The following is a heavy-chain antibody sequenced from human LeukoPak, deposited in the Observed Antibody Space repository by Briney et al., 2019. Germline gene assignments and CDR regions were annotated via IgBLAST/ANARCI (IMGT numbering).Heavy chain of an antibody. D-gene: IGHD3-16*01. CDR3: ARGGCLDV. J-gene: IGHJ6*02. CDR2: INHNGNAN. V-gene: IGHV3-7*03. Sequence: SGGSLRLSCAASGFTFSSYWMNGARHAPGKGREWVANINHNGNANYYVDSSKGRFTISRDHEKNTLYVQMTNVRAEDTAVYFCARGGCLDVWGQGAPVTVSS. CDR1: GFTFSSYW.